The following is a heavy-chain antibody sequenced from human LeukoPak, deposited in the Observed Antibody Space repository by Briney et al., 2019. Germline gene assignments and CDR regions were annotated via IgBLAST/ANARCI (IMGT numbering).Heavy chain of an antibody. CDR1: GDSISSYY. V-gene: IGHV4-59*01. Sequence: SETLSLTCTVSGDSISSYYWSWIRQPPGKGLEWVGYIFYSGSTNYNPSLKGRITISIDTSNNRFSLKVTSVTAADTAVYYCARGDMVLGATREYFNFYGMDVWGQGTTVTVSS. CDR3: ARGDMVLGATREYFNFYGMDV. D-gene: IGHD2-8*02. J-gene: IGHJ6*02. CDR2: IFYSGST.